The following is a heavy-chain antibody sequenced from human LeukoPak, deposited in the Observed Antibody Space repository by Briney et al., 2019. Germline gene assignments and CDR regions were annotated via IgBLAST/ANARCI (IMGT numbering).Heavy chain of an antibody. CDR1: GGSFSGYY. Sequence: PSETLSLTCAVYGGSFSGYYWSWIRQPPGKGLEWIGYIYYSGSTNYNPSLKSRVTISVDTSKNQFSLKLSSVTAADTAVYYCAKSYYGDTPRYYYMDVWGKGTTVTVSS. CDR3: AKSYYGDTPRYYYMDV. D-gene: IGHD4-17*01. V-gene: IGHV4-59*01. J-gene: IGHJ6*03. CDR2: IYYSGST.